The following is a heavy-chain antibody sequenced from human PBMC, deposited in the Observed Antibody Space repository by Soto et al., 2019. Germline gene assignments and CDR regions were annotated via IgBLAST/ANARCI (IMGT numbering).Heavy chain of an antibody. Sequence: GGSLRLSCAASGFTFSDYYMNWIRQAPGKGLEWVSYISTSNSTIYYADSVKGRFTISRDNAKNSLYLQMNSLRAEDTAVYYCARRHGSGWGAFDLWGQGTLVTVSS. CDR3: ARRHGSGWGAFDL. J-gene: IGHJ3*01. D-gene: IGHD6-19*01. CDR1: GFTFSDYY. V-gene: IGHV3-11*01. CDR2: ISTSNSTI.